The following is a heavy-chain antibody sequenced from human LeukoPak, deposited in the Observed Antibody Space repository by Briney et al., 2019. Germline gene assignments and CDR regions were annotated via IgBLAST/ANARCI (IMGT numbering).Heavy chain of an antibody. Sequence: SVKVSCKASGGTFSSYAISWVRQAPGQGLEWMGRIIPIFGTANYAQKFQGRVTITTDESTSAAYMELSSLRSEDTAVYYCARDQDFGPQYGDYQYYFDYWGQGTLVTVSS. CDR3: ARDQDFGPQYGDYQYYFDY. CDR2: IIPIFGTA. D-gene: IGHD4-17*01. CDR1: GGTFSSYA. J-gene: IGHJ4*02. V-gene: IGHV1-69*05.